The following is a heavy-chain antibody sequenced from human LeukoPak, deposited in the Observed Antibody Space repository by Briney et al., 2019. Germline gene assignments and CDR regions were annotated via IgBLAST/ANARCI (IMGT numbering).Heavy chain of an antibody. CDR2: IKEDGSEE. D-gene: IGHD6-13*01. Sequence: GESLRLSCEASGFTFSSYWMNWVRQAPGKGLEWVTNIKEDGSEEYYVDSVKGRFITSRDNAKKSLFLQMNSLRAEDTAVYYCAASAAGLDYWGQGTLVTVSS. CDR3: AASAAGLDY. V-gene: IGHV3-7*01. CDR1: GFTFSSYW. J-gene: IGHJ4*02.